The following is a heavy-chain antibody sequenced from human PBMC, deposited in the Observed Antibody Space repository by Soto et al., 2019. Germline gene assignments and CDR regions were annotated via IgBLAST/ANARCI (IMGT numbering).Heavy chain of an antibody. D-gene: IGHD3-22*01. J-gene: IGHJ4*02. Sequence: GGSLRLSCAASGLTFSSYGMHWVRQAPGKGLEWVAVISYDGSNKYYADSVKGRFTISRDNSKNTLYLYVVSLRVEDTAVYYCAKDRTTEYYYESNDFQTFDYCGQGTPVTVSS. CDR1: GLTFSSYG. V-gene: IGHV3-30*18. CDR3: AKDRTTEYYYESNDFQTFDY. CDR2: ISYDGSNK.